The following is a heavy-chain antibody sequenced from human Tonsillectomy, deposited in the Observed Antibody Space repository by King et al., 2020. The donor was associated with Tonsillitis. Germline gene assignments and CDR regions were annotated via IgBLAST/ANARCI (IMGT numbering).Heavy chain of an antibody. Sequence: VQLVESGGGLVKPGGSLRLSCAASGFTFSSYSMNWVRQAPGKGLEWVSSISSSSSYIYYADSVKGRFTISRDNAKNSLYLQMNSLRAEDTAVYYCARITGSYYIGAFDIWGQGTMVTVSS. D-gene: IGHD1-26*01. J-gene: IGHJ3*02. CDR1: GFTFSSYS. V-gene: IGHV3-21*01. CDR2: ISSSSSYI. CDR3: ARITGSYYIGAFDI.